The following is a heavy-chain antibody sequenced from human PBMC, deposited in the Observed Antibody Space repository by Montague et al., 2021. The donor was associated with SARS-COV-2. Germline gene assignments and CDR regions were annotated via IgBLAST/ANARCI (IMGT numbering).Heavy chain of an antibody. CDR2: INHSEST. V-gene: IGHV4-34*01. D-gene: IGHD3-9*01. Sequence: SQTLSLTCAVSGASFSDFYLTWFRRPPGKGLEWIGEINHSESTNYNPSLKSRLTISGDRSKNQFSLNLYSVTAADTAVYYCARGKGYFDWLGKYFYSAMDVWGQGTTVTVSS. CDR1: GASFSDFY. CDR3: ARGKGYFDWLGKYFYSAMDV. J-gene: IGHJ6*02.